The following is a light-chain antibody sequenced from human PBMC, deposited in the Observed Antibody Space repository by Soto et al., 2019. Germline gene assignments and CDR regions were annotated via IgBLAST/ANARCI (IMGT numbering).Light chain of an antibody. V-gene: IGKV1-27*01. CDR3: QKYNSAPFT. Sequence: DIQMTQSPSSLSASIGDRVTITCRASQGISSSLAWYQQKPGKVPKLLIYAASTLQSGVPSRFSGSGSGTDFTLTISXXXXXDVATFYCQKYNSAPFTFGPG. CDR2: AAS. CDR1: QGISSS. J-gene: IGKJ3*01.